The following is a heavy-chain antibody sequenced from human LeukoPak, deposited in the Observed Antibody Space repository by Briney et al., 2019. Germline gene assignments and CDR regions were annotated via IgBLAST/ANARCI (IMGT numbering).Heavy chain of an antibody. V-gene: IGHV4-31*03. CDR2: IYYGGST. CDR1: GGSISGSSYY. Sequence: SETLSLTCTVSGGSISGSSYYWGWIRQRPGKGLEWIGYIYYGGSTYYNPSLKSRLTISVDTSKSQFSLRLSSVTAADTAVYYCARRRDRGYDFDYWGQGTLVTVSS. J-gene: IGHJ4*02. CDR3: ARRRDRGYDFDY. D-gene: IGHD5-12*01.